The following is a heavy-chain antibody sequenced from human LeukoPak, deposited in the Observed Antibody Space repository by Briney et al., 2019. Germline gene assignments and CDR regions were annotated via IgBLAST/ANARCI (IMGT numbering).Heavy chain of an antibody. CDR2: IWYDGSNK. J-gene: IGHJ6*04. Sequence: AGRSLRLSCAASGFTFSSYGMHWVRQAPGKGLEWVAVIWYDGSNKYYADSVKGRFTISRDNSKNTLDLQMNSLRAEDTAVYYCVRDVSGMDVWGKGTAVSVSS. CDR3: VRDVSGMDV. CDR1: GFTFSSYG. D-gene: IGHD5/OR15-5a*01. V-gene: IGHV3-33*01.